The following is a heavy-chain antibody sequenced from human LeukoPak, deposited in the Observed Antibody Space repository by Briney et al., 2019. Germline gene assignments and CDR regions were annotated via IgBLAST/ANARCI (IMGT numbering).Heavy chain of an antibody. CDR1: GGSIGSYY. CDR2: IYYSGST. CDR3: ASGYYGTRTLAFDY. V-gene: IGHV4-59*01. D-gene: IGHD4-17*01. Sequence: SETLSLXCTVSGGSIGSYYWSWIRQPPGKGLEWIGYIYYSGSTNHNPSLKSRVTISVDTSKNQFSLKLSSVTAADTAVYYCASGYYGTRTLAFDYWGQGTLVTVSS. J-gene: IGHJ4*02.